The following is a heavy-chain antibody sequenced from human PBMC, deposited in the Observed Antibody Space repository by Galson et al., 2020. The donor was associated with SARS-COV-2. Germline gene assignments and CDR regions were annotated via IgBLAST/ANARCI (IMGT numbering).Heavy chain of an antibody. Sequence: ASETLSLTCTVSGGSISSGYYYWSWIRQPPGKGLEWIGYIYYSGSTYYNPSLKSRVTISVDTSKNQFSLKLSSVTAADTAVYYCASSYCGGDCYSQDFDYWGQGTLVIVFS. CDR1: GGSISSGYYY. CDR2: IYYSGST. CDR3: ASSYCGGDCYSQDFDY. V-gene: IGHV4-30-4*01. D-gene: IGHD2-21*02. J-gene: IGHJ4*02.